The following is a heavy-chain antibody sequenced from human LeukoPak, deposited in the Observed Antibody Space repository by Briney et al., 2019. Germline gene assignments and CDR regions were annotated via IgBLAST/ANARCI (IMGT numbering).Heavy chain of an antibody. D-gene: IGHD1-1*01. CDR1: GYTFTGYN. CDR3: VRDVHNWNDDY. V-gene: IGHV1-2*02. CDR2: INPNGGVT. J-gene: IGHJ4*02. Sequence: GASVKVSCKASGYTFTGYNIHWVRQAPGQGLKWMGWINPNGGVTNYPQKFQGRVTLTRDTSITTAYMDLSRLTSDDTAVYYCVRDVHNWNDDYWGQARQVSVPS.